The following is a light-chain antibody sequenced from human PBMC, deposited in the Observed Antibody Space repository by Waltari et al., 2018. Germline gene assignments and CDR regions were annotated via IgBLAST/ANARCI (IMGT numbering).Light chain of an antibody. CDR3: CSYVGSNIYWV. V-gene: IGLV2-11*01. Sequence: QSALTQPRSVSGSPGQSVTISCTGTSSDVGGYNYVSWYQPHPDKAPKLIIYDINKRPSGVPYRFSGSKSGNTASLTISGLQAEDEADYYCCSYVGSNIYWVFGGGTKLTVL. CDR2: DIN. CDR1: SSDVGGYNY. J-gene: IGLJ3*02.